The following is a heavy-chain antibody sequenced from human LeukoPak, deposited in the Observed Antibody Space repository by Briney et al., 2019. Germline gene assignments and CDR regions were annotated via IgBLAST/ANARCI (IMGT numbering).Heavy chain of an antibody. CDR3: ARVRSSYWYDSNGYYHYDAFDM. CDR2: ISYDGRNQ. J-gene: IGHJ3*02. V-gene: IGHV3-30*03. Sequence: GGSLRLSCEASGFIFSSYGFHWVRQAPGKGLEWVTLISYDGRNQYYGQSVKGRFTISRDSAKNSLYLQMNSLRAEDTAVYHCARVRSSYWYDSNGYYHYDAFDMWGQGTMVTVSS. CDR1: GFIFSSYG. D-gene: IGHD3-22*01.